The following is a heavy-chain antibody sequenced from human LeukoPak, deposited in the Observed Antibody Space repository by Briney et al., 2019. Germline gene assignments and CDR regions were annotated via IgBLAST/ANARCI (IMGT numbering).Heavy chain of an antibody. D-gene: IGHD6-13*01. Sequence: SETLSLTCAVYGGSFSGYYWSWIRQPPGKGLEWIGEINHSGSTNYNPSLKSRVTISVDTSKNQFSLKLSSVTAADTAVYYCARVRRTAAGSFDYWGQGTLVTVSS. V-gene: IGHV4-34*01. CDR1: GGSFSGYY. CDR2: INHSGST. J-gene: IGHJ4*02. CDR3: ARVRRTAAGSFDY.